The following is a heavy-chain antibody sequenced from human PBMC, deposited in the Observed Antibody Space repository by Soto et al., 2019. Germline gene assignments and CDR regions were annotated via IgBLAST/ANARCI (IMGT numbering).Heavy chain of an antibody. V-gene: IGHV3-33*01. CDR2: IWYDGSNK. Sequence: QVPLVESGGGVVQPGRSLRLSCAASGFTFSSYGMHWVRQAPGKGLEWVAVIWYDGSNKYYADSVKGRFTISRDNSKNTLYLPINSLRDEDTAVYYCARADYYDSSGYSFDYWGQGTLVTVSS. CDR1: GFTFSSYG. D-gene: IGHD3-22*01. CDR3: ARADYYDSSGYSFDY. J-gene: IGHJ4*02.